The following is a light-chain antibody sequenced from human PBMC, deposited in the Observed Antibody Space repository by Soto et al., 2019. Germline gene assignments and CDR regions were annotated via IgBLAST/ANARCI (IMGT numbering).Light chain of an antibody. Sequence: EIVMTQSPATLPVSPGERATLSCRASQSINSNLAWYQQKPGQAPRLLISDASTRATGIPARFSGSGSGTEFTLTISSLQSEDFAVYYCQQYSIRPLTFGQGTKVEI. CDR3: QQYSIRPLT. CDR2: DAS. V-gene: IGKV3-15*01. J-gene: IGKJ1*01. CDR1: QSINSN.